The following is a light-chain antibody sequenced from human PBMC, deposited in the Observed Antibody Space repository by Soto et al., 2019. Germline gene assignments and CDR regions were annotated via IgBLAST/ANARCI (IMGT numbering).Light chain of an antibody. CDR1: QSVGSNY. J-gene: IGKJ1*01. CDR3: QQYGSSPWT. CDR2: GAS. Sequence: DIVLTQSPGTLSLSPGERATLSCRASQSVGSNYLAWYQQKPGQAPRLLIDGASSRATGIPDRFSGSGSGTDFTLTISRLEPEDFAVYYCQQYGSSPWTFGQGTKVDIK. V-gene: IGKV3-20*01.